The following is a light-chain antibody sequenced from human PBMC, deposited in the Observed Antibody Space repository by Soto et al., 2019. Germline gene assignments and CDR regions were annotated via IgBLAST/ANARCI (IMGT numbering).Light chain of an antibody. Sequence: QPVLTQPPSASGTPGQRVTISCSGSTSNVGSNYVNWFQQFPGTAPKLLLYRNNQRPSGVPDRFSGSKSGTSASLAISGLRSEDEADYYCAAWDASLTNWVFGGGTKVTVL. J-gene: IGLJ3*02. CDR1: TSNVGSNY. CDR2: RNN. V-gene: IGLV1-47*01. CDR3: AAWDASLTNWV.